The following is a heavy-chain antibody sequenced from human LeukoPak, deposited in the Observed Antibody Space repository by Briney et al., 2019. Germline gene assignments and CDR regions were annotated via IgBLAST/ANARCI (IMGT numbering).Heavy chain of an antibody. CDR3: ARQIGSSGYFDF. CDR1: GYSFTSYW. CDR2: IYPGDSDT. V-gene: IGHV5-51*01. D-gene: IGHD6-19*01. Sequence: GESLKISCKGSGYSFTSYWIAWLRQMPGKGLEWMGIIYPGDSDTRYSPSFKGQVTISADKSINTAYLQWSGLKASDTAMYYCARQIGSSGYFDFWGQGTLVTVSP. J-gene: IGHJ4*02.